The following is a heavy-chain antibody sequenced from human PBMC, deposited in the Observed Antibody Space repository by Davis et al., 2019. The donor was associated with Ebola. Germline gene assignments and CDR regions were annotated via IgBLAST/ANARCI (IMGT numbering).Heavy chain of an antibody. Sequence: GESLKISCAASGFTFSSYWMSWVRQAPGKGLEWVANIKQDGSEKYYVDSVKGRFTISRDNSKNTLYLQMNSLRAEDTAVYYCTRPLYYDSSGMDVWGQGTTVTVSS. V-gene: IGHV3-7*01. D-gene: IGHD3-3*01. CDR3: TRPLYYDSSGMDV. J-gene: IGHJ6*02. CDR2: IKQDGSEK. CDR1: GFTFSSYW.